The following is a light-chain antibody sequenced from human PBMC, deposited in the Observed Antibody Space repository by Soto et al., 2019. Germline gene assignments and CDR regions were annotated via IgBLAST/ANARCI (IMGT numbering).Light chain of an antibody. CDR2: DAS. CDR1: QDISKY. Sequence: DIQMTQSPSSLSASVGDRVTISCQASQDISKYLNWYQQHPGKAPRLLIYDASSFDAGVPSRFSGSGSGTDFTFTIDSLQPEDIATYFCQQFDTLPPAFGQGTKREIK. V-gene: IGKV1-33*01. CDR3: QQFDTLPPA. J-gene: IGKJ2*01.